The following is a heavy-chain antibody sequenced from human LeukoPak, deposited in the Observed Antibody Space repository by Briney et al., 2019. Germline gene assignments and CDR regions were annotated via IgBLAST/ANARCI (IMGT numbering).Heavy chain of an antibody. V-gene: IGHV3-23*01. CDR2: ISGSGGST. D-gene: IGHD6-13*01. Sequence: PGGSLRLSCAASGFTFSSYAMSWVRQAPGKGLEWVSGISGSGGSTYYADSVKGRFTISRGNSKNTLYLQMNSLRAEDTAVYYCAKAHSSSWYGAFDIWGQGTMVTVSS. J-gene: IGHJ3*02. CDR3: AKAHSSSWYGAFDI. CDR1: GFTFSSYA.